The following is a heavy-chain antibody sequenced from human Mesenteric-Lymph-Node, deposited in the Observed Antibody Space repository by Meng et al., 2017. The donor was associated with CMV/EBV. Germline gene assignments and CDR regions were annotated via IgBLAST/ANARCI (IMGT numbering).Heavy chain of an antibody. CDR3: AKQDGGYWNDPYDR. D-gene: IGHD1-1*01. V-gene: IGHV3-23*01. Sequence: GGSLRLSCAASGFNFGNYAMSWVRQAPGKGLEWVSAISGSGGSPYYADSVRGRFTISRDNSKTTLYLHMTSLRADDTAVYYCAKQDGGYWNDPYDRWGQGTLVTVSS. CDR1: GFNFGNYA. CDR2: ISGSGGSP. J-gene: IGHJ4*02.